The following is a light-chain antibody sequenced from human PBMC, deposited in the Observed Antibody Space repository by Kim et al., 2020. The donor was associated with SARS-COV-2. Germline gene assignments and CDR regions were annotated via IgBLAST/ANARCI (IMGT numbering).Light chain of an antibody. CDR1: SLRTYY. J-gene: IGLJ2*01. Sequence: VALGQTVRITWQGDSLRTYYATWYQQKPGQAPILLIYGKNNRPSGIPDRFSGSTSGNTASLTITGTQAGDEADYYCNSRDSNNDVVFGGGTQLTVL. V-gene: IGLV3-19*01. CDR2: GKN. CDR3: NSRDSNNDVV.